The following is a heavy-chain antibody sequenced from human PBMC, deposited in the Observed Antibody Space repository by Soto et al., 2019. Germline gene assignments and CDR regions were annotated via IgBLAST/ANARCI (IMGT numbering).Heavy chain of an antibody. V-gene: IGHV3-66*01. Sequence: EVQLVESGGGLVQPGGSLRLSCAASGITVSSSYMSWARQAPGKGLGWVSVIYSGGSTYYADSAKGRFTISRDSYKNVLYLQLNSLGAEDTAVYYCARDGGNSGGGGPHWYYYMDVWGKGTTVTVSS. J-gene: IGHJ6*03. CDR1: GITVSSSY. CDR3: ARDGGNSGGGGPHWYYYMDV. D-gene: IGHD2-15*01. CDR2: IYSGGST.